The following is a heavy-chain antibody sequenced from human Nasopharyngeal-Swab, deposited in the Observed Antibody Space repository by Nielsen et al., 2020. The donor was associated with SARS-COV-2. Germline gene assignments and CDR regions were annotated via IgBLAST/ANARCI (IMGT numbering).Heavy chain of an antibody. CDR2: IIPIFGTA. D-gene: IGHD3-10*01. J-gene: IGHJ4*02. V-gene: IGHV1-69*01. Sequence: WLRQAPGQGLEWMGGIIPIFGTANYAQKFQGRVTITADESTSTAYMELSSLRSEDTAVYYCARGAEYGSGPDYWGQGTLVTVSS. CDR3: ARGAEYGSGPDY.